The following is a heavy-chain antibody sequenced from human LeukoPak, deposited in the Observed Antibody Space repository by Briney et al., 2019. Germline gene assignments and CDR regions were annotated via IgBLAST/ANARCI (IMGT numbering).Heavy chain of an antibody. D-gene: IGHD2-15*01. CDR3: AALEVAATRGFY. J-gene: IGHJ4*02. Sequence: SETLSLTCALYGGSFSGYYWSWIRQPPGKGLKWIGEINHSGSTNYNPSLKSRVTISVDTSKNQFSLKLSSVTAADTAVYYCAALEVAATRGFYWGQGTLVTVSS. CDR1: GGSFSGYY. V-gene: IGHV4-34*01. CDR2: INHSGST.